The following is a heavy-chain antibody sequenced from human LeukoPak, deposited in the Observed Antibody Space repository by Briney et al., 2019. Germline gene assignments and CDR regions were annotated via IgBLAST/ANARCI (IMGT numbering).Heavy chain of an antibody. Sequence: GRSLRLSCAASGFTFSSYAMHWVRQAPGKGLEWVAVISYDGSNKYYADSVKGRFTISRDNSKNTLYLQMNSLRAEDTAVYYCARDPYYDFWSGYSYYFDYWGQGTLVTVSS. CDR3: ARDPYYDFWSGYSYYFDY. D-gene: IGHD3-3*01. CDR1: GFTFSSYA. V-gene: IGHV3-30-3*01. J-gene: IGHJ4*02. CDR2: ISYDGSNK.